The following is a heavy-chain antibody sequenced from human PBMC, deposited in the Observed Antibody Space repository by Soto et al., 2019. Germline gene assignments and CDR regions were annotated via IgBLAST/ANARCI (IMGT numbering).Heavy chain of an antibody. CDR3: AREGELGGMDY. J-gene: IGHJ4*02. CDR1: GFSLSNGRMV. Sequence: HVTLKESGPVLVKPTETLTLTCTVSGFSLSNGRMVVSWIRQPPGKALEWLAHIFSNDEKSSSTSLESTLTISKDTSKSQVVLSMTNMDPVDTATYYCAREGELGGMDYWGQATLVTVSS. CDR2: IFSNDEK. D-gene: IGHD1-26*01. V-gene: IGHV2-26*01.